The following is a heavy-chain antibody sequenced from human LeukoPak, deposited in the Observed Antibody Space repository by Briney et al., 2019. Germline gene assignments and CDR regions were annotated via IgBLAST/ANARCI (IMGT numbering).Heavy chain of an antibody. J-gene: IGHJ6*03. Sequence: GGSLRLSCAASGFNVSTSYMSWVRQFPGMRLEWVSVLYSGGNIYYIDSVKGRFTISRDNSKNTLFLQLNSLRGEDTAIYYCARGSNYMDVWGKGTTVTVSS. CDR2: LYSGGNI. D-gene: IGHD3-10*01. CDR3: ARGSNYMDV. CDR1: GFNVSTSY. V-gene: IGHV3-53*01.